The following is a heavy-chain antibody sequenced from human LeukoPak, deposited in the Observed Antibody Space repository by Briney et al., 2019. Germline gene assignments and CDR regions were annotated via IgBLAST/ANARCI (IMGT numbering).Heavy chain of an antibody. CDR3: TRELVSSGTGYFDL. D-gene: IGHD3-10*01. CDR1: GFTFGTFG. CDR2: ITGSSTWT. J-gene: IGHJ2*01. Sequence: GGSLRLSCEASGFTFGTFGMAWVPESPGKGLQWVSGITGSSTWTYYAASVKGRFNVSRDNSQNTLHLQMNSLRADDTAVYYCTRELVSSGTGYFDLWGRGTLVTVSS. V-gene: IGHV3-23*01.